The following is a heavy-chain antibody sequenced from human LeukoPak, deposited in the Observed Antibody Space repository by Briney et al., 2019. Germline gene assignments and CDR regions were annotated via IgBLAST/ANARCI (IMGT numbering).Heavy chain of an antibody. J-gene: IGHJ5*02. Sequence: GGSLRLSCAASGFTFSSYGMHWVRQAPGKGLEWVAVISYDGSNKYYADSVKGRFTISRDNSKNTLYLQMNSLRAEDTAVYYCAKDYYDSSGPPAGFDPWGQGTLVTVSS. CDR3: AKDYYDSSGPPAGFDP. D-gene: IGHD3-22*01. CDR1: GFTFSSYG. CDR2: ISYDGSNK. V-gene: IGHV3-30*18.